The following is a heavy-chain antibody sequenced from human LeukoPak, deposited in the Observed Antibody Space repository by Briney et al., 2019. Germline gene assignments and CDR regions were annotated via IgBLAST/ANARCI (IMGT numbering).Heavy chain of an antibody. J-gene: IGHJ4*02. V-gene: IGHV3-7*05. D-gene: IGHD2-15*01. CDR2: IKQDGSEL. CDR3: ARGTVHLEGRNDY. Sequence: RAGGSLRLSCAASGFTFTSYWMSWVRQAPGKGLEWVANIKQDGSELYYVDSVKGRFTISRDNAKNSLYLQMHSLRAEDTAVYYCARGTVHLEGRNDYWGQGTLVTVSS. CDR1: GFTFTSYW.